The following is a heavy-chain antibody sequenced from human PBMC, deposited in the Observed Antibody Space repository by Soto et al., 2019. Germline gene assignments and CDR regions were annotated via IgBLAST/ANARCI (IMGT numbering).Heavy chain of an antibody. Sequence: SETLSLTCTVSGGSISSGNYYWSWIRQPPGKGLEWIGFISYSGGTYYTPSLKNRVTVSADTSNNQFSLRLNSVTAADTAVYYCARQHYYDSSGYYTWNWGQGTLVTVSS. CDR2: ISYSGGT. V-gene: IGHV4-39*01. CDR1: GGSISSGNYY. J-gene: IGHJ4*02. CDR3: ARQHYYDSSGYYTWN. D-gene: IGHD3-22*01.